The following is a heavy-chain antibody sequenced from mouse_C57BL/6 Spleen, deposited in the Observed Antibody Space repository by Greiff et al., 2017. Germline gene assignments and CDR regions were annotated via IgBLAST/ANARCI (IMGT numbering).Heavy chain of an antibody. D-gene: IGHD2-1*01. J-gene: IGHJ4*01. CDR1: GFTFSSYA. CDR3: AGGGNPYAMDY. Sequence: EVQLQESGGGLVKPGGSLKLSCAASGFTFSSYAMSWVRQTPEKRLEWVATISDGGSYTYYPDNVKGRFTISRDNAKNNLYLQMSHLKSEDTAMYYCAGGGNPYAMDYWGQGTSVTVSS. CDR2: ISDGGSYT. V-gene: IGHV5-4*01.